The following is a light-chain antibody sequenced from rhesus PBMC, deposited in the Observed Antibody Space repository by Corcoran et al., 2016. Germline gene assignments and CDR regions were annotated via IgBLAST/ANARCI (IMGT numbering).Light chain of an antibody. Sequence: DIQMTQSPSSLSASVGDRVTITCRASQGITNDLAWYQPKPGETPKLLIYEASSLQSGIPSRFSGRGSGTDFTLTISSLQSEDFATYYCQHYYSPPYSFGRGTKVEIK. CDR1: QGITND. CDR3: QHYYSPPYS. CDR2: EAS. V-gene: IGKV1-21*01. J-gene: IGKJ2*01.